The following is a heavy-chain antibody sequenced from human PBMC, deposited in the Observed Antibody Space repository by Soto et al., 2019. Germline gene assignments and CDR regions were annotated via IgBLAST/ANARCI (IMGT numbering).Heavy chain of an antibody. V-gene: IGHV4-61*08. Sequence: SETLSLTCTVSGGSVSGVDYFWSWIRQSPGKGLEWIGYIYYTGITHLNPSLKSRVTMSVDTSKNQFSLRLSSVTAADTAIYYCATRITVFGLLIPPFDPWGQGTQVTVSS. D-gene: IGHD3-3*01. CDR1: GGSVSGVDYF. CDR2: IYYTGIT. J-gene: IGHJ5*02. CDR3: ATRITVFGLLIPPFDP.